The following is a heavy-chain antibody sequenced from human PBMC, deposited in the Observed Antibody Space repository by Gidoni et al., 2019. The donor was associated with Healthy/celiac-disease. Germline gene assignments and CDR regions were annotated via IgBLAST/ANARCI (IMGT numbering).Heavy chain of an antibody. Sequence: QVPLQESGPGLVKPSQTLSLTCTVSGGSISSGGYYWSWIRQHPGKGLEWIGYIYYSGSTYYNPSIKSRVTISVDTSKNQFSLKLSSVTAADTAVYYCARKNLGRGAEFDPWGQGTLVTVSS. D-gene: IGHD1-26*01. CDR1: GGSISSGGYY. CDR3: ARKNLGRGAEFDP. V-gene: IGHV4-31*03. J-gene: IGHJ5*02. CDR2: IYYSGST.